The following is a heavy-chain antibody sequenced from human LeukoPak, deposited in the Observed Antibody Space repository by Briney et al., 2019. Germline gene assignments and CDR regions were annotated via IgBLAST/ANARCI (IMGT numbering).Heavy chain of an antibody. V-gene: IGHV4-59*06. J-gene: IGHJ5*02. D-gene: IGHD5-18*01. Sequence: PSQTLSLTCTVSGGSITGHHWTWIRRPPGTGLEWIGYIYYSGSTYYNPSLKSRVTISVDTSKNQFSLKLSSVTAADTAVYYCARNTAVRLRGWFDPWGQGTLVTVSS. CDR2: IYYSGST. CDR1: GGSITGHH. CDR3: ARNTAVRLRGWFDP.